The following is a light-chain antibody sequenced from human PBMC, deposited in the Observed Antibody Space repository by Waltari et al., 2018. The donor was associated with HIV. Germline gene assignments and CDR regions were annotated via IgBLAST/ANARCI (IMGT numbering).Light chain of an antibody. Sequence: IVMTLSPRPLPVPHREPAPISCRPRQSLLHSNGYNYLVWYLPKPGQSPQLLIYLGSNRASGVPDRFSGSGSGTDFTLKISRVEAEDVGVYYCMQALQTPYSFGQGTKLEIK. J-gene: IGKJ2*03. CDR3: MQALQTPYS. CDR1: QSLLHSNGYNY. CDR2: LGS. V-gene: IGKV2-28*01.